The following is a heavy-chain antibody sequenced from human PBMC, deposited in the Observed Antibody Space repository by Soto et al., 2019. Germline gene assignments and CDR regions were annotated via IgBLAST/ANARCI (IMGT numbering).Heavy chain of an antibody. D-gene: IGHD6-19*01. CDR2: IYYSGST. V-gene: IGHV4-59*08. Sequence: SETLSLTCTVSGGSISSYYWSWIRQPPGKGLEWIGYIYYSGSTNYNPSLKSRVTISVDTSKNQFSLKLSSVTAADTAVYYCAVAEDYFDYWGQGTLVTVLL. CDR3: AVAEDYFDY. J-gene: IGHJ4*02. CDR1: GGSISSYY.